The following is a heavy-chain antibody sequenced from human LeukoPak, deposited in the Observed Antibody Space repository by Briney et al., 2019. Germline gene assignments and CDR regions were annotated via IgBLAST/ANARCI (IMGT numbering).Heavy chain of an antibody. CDR2: LSFDGTNK. CDR1: GFTFSDYA. D-gene: IGHD3-3*01. Sequence: PGGSLRLSCAASGFTFSDYAMHWVRQAPGKGLEWVAFLSFDGTNKYYADSVKGRFTISRDNSKNTLYLQMNSQRADDTAVYYCARDGLTMTQGGYYFDYWGQGTLVTVSS. J-gene: IGHJ4*02. CDR3: ARDGLTMTQGGYYFDY. V-gene: IGHV3-30-3*01.